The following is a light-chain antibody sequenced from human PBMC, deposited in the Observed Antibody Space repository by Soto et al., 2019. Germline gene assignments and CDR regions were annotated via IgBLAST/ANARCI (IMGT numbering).Light chain of an antibody. CDR1: QNINNY. CDR3: HQYDNLPPT. J-gene: IGKJ5*01. CDR2: DAT. Sequence: DIQMTQSPSSLSASVGDRVTITCQASQNINNYLNWYQQKPGRAPKLLIYDATNLETGVPSRFSGSGSRTDFSFTISSLQPDDIATYFCHQYDNLPPTFGQGTRLEIK. V-gene: IGKV1-33*01.